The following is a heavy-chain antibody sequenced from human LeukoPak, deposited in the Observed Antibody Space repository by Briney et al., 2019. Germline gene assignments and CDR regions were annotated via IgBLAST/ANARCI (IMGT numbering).Heavy chain of an antibody. D-gene: IGHD6-6*01. J-gene: IGHJ6*02. CDR3: ARVSSQYSSSSDYYYGMDV. CDR1: GFTFSDYY. Sequence: GGSLRLSCAASGFTFSDYYMSWLRQAPGKGLEWVSYISSSSSYTNYADSVKGRFTISRDNAKNSLYLQMNSLRAEDTAVYYCARVSSQYSSSSDYYYGMDVWGQGTTVTVSS. V-gene: IGHV3-11*06. CDR2: ISSSSSYT.